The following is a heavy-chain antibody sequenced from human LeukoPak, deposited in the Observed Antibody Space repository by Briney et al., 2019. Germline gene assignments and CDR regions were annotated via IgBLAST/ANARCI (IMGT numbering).Heavy chain of an antibody. V-gene: IGHV3-66*01. D-gene: IGHD2-2*01. J-gene: IGHJ6*02. CDR3: ALTSSLSCSLSSGDCVDV. CDR1: GFIVSDNY. CDR2: IYSGGST. Sequence: GGSLRLSCAASGFIVSDNYMNWVRQAPGKGPEWVSIIYSGGSTYYADSVKGRFTISRDNSRNMLFLQMNSLRVEDTAIYYCALTSSLSCSLSSGDCVDVWGQGTMVTVSS.